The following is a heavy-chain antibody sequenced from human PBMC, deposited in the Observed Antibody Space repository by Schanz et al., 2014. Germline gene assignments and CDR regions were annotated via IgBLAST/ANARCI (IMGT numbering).Heavy chain of an antibody. CDR2: VSSDGNND. CDR1: GFTFSSYS. D-gene: IGHD6-19*01. V-gene: IGHV3-30*03. J-gene: IGHJ4*02. Sequence: VQLVESGGGLVQPGGSLRLSCAASGFTFSSYSMNWVRQAPGKGLEWVALVSSDGNNDYYTDSVKGRFTISRDNAKSSLYLQMNSLRVEDTAVYYCAASSGWHPSTDYWGQGTLVTVSS. CDR3: AASSGWHPSTDY.